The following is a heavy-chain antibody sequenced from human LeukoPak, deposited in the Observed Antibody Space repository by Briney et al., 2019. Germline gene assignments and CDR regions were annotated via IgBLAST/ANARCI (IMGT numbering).Heavy chain of an antibody. CDR3: AKDGYYDILTGYNYYYYMDV. D-gene: IGHD3-9*01. V-gene: IGHV3-33*06. Sequence: GGSLRLSCAASGFTFSSYGMHWVRQAPGKGLEWVAVIWYDGSNKYYADSVKGRFTISRDNSKNTLYLQMNSLRAEDTAVYYCAKDGYYDILTGYNYYYYMDVWGKGTTVTVSS. J-gene: IGHJ6*03. CDR1: GFTFSSYG. CDR2: IWYDGSNK.